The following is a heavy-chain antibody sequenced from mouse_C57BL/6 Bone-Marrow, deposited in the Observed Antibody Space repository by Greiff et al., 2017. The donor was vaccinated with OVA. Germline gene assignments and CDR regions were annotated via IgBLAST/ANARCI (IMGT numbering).Heavy chain of an antibody. CDR3: ARYYYGSSYYYAMDY. J-gene: IGHJ4*01. CDR1: GFTFSDYY. V-gene: IGHV5-12*01. Sequence: EVKLVESGGGLVQPGGSLKLSCAASGFTFSDYYMYWVRQTPEKRLEWVAYISNGGGSTYYPDTVKGRFTISRDNAKNTLYLQMSRLKSEDTAMYYCARYYYGSSYYYAMDYWGQGTSVTVSS. D-gene: IGHD1-1*01. CDR2: ISNGGGST.